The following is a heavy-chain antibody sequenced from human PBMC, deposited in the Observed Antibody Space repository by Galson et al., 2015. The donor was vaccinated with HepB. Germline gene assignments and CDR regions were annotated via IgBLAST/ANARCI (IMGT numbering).Heavy chain of an antibody. V-gene: IGHV3-33*01. CDR1: GFTFSRHG. CDR2: VWYEGGNK. Sequence: SLRLSCAASGFTFSRHGMHWVRQAPGKGLEWVAVVWYEGGNKHYADSVKGRFTISRDNSKNMLFLEMNSLRVEDTAFYYCARQESTSREVPVGDWLDSWGQGTLVTVSS. D-gene: IGHD4-17*01. CDR3: ARQESTSREVPVGDWLDS. J-gene: IGHJ5*01.